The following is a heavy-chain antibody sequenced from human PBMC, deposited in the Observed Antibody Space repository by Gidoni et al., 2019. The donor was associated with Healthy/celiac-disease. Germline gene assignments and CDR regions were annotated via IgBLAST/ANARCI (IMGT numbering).Heavy chain of an antibody. CDR1: GLTFIVYA. J-gene: IGHJ3*02. V-gene: IGHV3-23*01. CDR3: AKDGQGVPIKQQLVQRGDAFDI. D-gene: IGHD6-13*01. CDR2: IIGSGVST. Sequence: EVQLLQSGGGLVKPGGSLGLSCAASGLTFIVYAISCGRQAPGSGLEWGAAIIGSGVSTYYADSVKGRFTISRDNSKNTLYLQMNSLRAEDTAVYYCAKDGQGVPIKQQLVQRGDAFDIWGQGTMVTVSS.